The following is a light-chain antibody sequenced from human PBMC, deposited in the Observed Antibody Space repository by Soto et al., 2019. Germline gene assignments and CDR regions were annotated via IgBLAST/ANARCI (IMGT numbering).Light chain of an antibody. V-gene: IGKV1D-13*01. CDR1: QDIAIY. CDR3: QQYDNYPLT. Sequence: AIQLTQSPSSLSASVGDRVTITCRASQDIAIYLAWYQQKPGKAPKFLIYDASNLESGVPSRFSGSASGTEFTLTISSLQPDDFATYYCQQYDNYPLTFGGGTKVDIK. J-gene: IGKJ4*01. CDR2: DAS.